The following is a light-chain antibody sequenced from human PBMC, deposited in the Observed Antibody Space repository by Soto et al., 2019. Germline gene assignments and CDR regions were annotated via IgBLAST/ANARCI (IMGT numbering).Light chain of an antibody. Sequence: QLVLTQSPSASASLGASVKLTCTLSSGHSNYVIAWHQQQPEKGPRYLMKLNSDGSHSKGDGIPDRFSGSSSVAERYLTISSLQSEDEADYSCQTWDTGIRVFGGGTKLTVL. J-gene: IGLJ2*01. CDR2: LNSDGSH. CDR3: QTWDTGIRV. CDR1: SGHSNYV. V-gene: IGLV4-69*01.